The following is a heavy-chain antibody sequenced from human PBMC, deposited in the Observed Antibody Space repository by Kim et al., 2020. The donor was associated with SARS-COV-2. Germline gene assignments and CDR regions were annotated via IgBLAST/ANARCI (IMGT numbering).Heavy chain of an antibody. Sequence: SVKVSCKASGGTFSSYAISWVRQAPGQGLEWMGGIIPIFGTANYAQKFQGRVTITADESTSTAYMELSSLRSEDTAVYYCARGGSSPARNYYYYYGMDVWGQGTTVTVSS. J-gene: IGHJ6*02. CDR1: GGTFSSYA. CDR3: ARGGSSPARNYYYYYGMDV. V-gene: IGHV1-69*13. D-gene: IGHD6-13*01. CDR2: IIPIFGTA.